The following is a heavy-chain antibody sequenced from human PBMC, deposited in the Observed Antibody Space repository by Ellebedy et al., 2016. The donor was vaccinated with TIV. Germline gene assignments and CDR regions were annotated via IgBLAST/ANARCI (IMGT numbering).Heavy chain of an antibody. J-gene: IGHJ4*02. CDR2: INPTSGSS. CDR1: GYTFTSYF. CDR3: AGGDNYYYDSSGYYYSY. Sequence: ASVKASCKASGYTFTSYFLYWVRQAPGQGLEWMGIINPTSGSSNYAQKFQGRVTMTRDTSTSTVYMDLSSLRSEDTAVYYCAGGDNYYYDSSGYYYSYWGQGTLVTVSS. D-gene: IGHD3-22*01. V-gene: IGHV1-46*01.